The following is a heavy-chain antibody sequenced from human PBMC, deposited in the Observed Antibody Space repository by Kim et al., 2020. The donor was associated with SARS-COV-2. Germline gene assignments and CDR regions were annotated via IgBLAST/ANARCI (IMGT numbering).Heavy chain of an antibody. CDR1: GFTFSSYR. D-gene: IGHD5-18*01. V-gene: IGHV3-21*01. Sequence: GGSLRLSCAASGFTFSSYRMNWVRQAPGKGLEWVSPINGNRSEIYYAYAVSGRFIITNDDDNNSQFLLMNSLTADAAAEYYCARATAIIYSCGDY. J-gene: IGHJ4*01. CDR2: INGNRSEI. CDR3: ARATAIIYSCGDY.